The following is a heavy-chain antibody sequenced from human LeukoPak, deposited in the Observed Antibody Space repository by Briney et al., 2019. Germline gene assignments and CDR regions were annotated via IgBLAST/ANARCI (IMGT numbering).Heavy chain of an antibody. D-gene: IGHD6-13*01. CDR2: IKSKTDGGTT. CDR1: GFTFSNAW. J-gene: IGHJ3*02. V-gene: IGHV3-15*01. Sequence: GGSLRLSCAASGFTFSNAWMSWVRQIPGKGLEWVGRIKSKTDGGTTGYAAPVKGRFTISRDDSKHTLYLQMNSLKTEDTAVYFCTTNPYSSSWLGGAFAIWGQGTMVTVSS. CDR3: TTNPYSSSWLGGAFAI.